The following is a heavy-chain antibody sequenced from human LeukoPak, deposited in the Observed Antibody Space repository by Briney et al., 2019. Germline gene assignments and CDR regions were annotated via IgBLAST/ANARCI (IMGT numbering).Heavy chain of an antibody. V-gene: IGHV1-2*02. D-gene: IGHD3-9*01. CDR3: ARDSGHYDILTGSATLEYYFDY. CDR1: GYTFTGYY. J-gene: IGHJ4*02. CDR2: INPNSGGT. Sequence: ASVKVSCKASGYTFTGYYMHWVRQAPGQGLEWMGWINPNSGGTNYAQKFQGRVTMTRDTSISTACMELSRLRSDDTAVYYCARDSGHYDILTGSATLEYYFDYWGQGTLVTVSS.